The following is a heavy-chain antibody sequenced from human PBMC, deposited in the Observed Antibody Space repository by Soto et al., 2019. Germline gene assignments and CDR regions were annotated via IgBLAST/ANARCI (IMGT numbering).Heavy chain of an antibody. CDR3: ARPSNDCGGDCTFVY. CDR1: GGSISSSSYY. J-gene: IGHJ4*02. CDR2: IYYGETT. V-gene: IGHV4-39*01. D-gene: IGHD2-21*02. Sequence: QLQASGPGLVKPSETLSLTCTVSGGSISSSSYYWGWIRQPPGKGLEWIGSIYYGETTYYNPSLKSRVTISVDTSKNQFSLKLSSVTAADTAVYYCARPSNDCGGDCTFVYWGQGALVTVSS.